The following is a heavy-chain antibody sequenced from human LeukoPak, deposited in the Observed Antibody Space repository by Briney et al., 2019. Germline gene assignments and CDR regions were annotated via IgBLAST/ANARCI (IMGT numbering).Heavy chain of an antibody. CDR3: ARGRGRGTPYYSFAY. J-gene: IGHJ4*02. V-gene: IGHV1-18*01. CDR1: GYTFSSFG. Sequence: ASVKVSCEGSGYTFSSFGLSWVRQAPGQGLEWMGWINSYNGYANYAQKFQGRVTMTTDTSTSTAYMELRSLTSDDTAVYYCARGRGRGTPYYSFAYWGQGTLVTVSS. D-gene: IGHD3/OR15-3a*01. CDR2: INSYNGYA.